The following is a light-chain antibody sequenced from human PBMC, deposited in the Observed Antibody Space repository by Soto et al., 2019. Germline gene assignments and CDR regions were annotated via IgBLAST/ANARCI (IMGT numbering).Light chain of an antibody. CDR3: VFYMGSGAWV. CDR1: SGSVSTSYY. CDR2: STN. Sequence: QAVVTQEPSFSVSPGGTVTLTCGLSSGSVSTSYYPSWYQQTPGQAPRTLIYSTNTRSSGVPDRFSGSILGNKAALTITGAQADDESDYYCVFYMGSGAWVFGGGTKVTVL. V-gene: IGLV8-61*01. J-gene: IGLJ3*02.